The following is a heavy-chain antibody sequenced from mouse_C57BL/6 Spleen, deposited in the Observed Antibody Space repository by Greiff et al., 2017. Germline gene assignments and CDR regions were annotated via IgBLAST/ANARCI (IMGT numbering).Heavy chain of an antibody. V-gene: IGHV2-2*01. Sequence: VKLMESGPGLVQPSQSLSITCTVSGFSLTSYGVHWVRQSPGKGLEWLGVIWSGGSTDYNAAFISRLSISKDNSKSQVFFKMNSLQADDTAIYYCARETRESYYGSSYFDYWGQGTTLTVSS. CDR2: IWSGGST. CDR3: ARETRESYYGSSYFDY. J-gene: IGHJ2*01. CDR1: GFSLTSYG. D-gene: IGHD1-1*01.